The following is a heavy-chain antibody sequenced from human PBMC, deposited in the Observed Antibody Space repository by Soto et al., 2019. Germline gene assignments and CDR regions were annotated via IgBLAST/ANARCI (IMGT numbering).Heavy chain of an antibody. CDR1: GFTLSSYL. V-gene: IGHV3-7*03. CDR3: ARAGTGSRHCCDY. J-gene: IGHJ4*02. CDR2: IKQDGTEK. Sequence: PGGSLGLSCAASGFTLSSYLMSWVRQAPGKGLEWVANIKQDGTEKYYVDSVKGRFTISRDNAKNSLYLQMNSLRAEDTAVYYWARAGTGSRHCCDYWGQGTLVTVSS.